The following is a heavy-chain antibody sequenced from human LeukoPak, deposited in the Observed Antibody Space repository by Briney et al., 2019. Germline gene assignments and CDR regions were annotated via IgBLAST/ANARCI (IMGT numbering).Heavy chain of an antibody. CDR1: GDSINIHHHF. J-gene: IGHJ4*02. CDR2: VNYIGST. D-gene: IGHD4-23*01. CDR3: AREGGNFDFDY. V-gene: IGHV4-31*03. Sequence: SQTLSLTCTVSGDSINIHHHFWGWIRQHPGKGLEWIGYVNYIGSTFYNPSLKSRVIISLDTSENQISLNLTTVTAADTAVYYCAREGGNFDFDYWGQGSPVTVSS.